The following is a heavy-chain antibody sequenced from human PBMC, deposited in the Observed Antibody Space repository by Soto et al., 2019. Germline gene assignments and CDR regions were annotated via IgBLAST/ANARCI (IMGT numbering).Heavy chain of an antibody. D-gene: IGHD3-10*01. CDR2: IVVGSGNT. CDR1: GFTFTSSA. V-gene: IGHV1-58*01. Sequence: SVKVSCKASGFTFTSSAVQWVRQARGQRLEWIGWIVVGSGNTNYAQKFQERVTITRDMSTSTAYMELSSLRSEDTAVYYCAAVVHYYGSGSYSIWGQGTRVTVSS. J-gene: IGHJ4*02. CDR3: AAVVHYYGSGSYSI.